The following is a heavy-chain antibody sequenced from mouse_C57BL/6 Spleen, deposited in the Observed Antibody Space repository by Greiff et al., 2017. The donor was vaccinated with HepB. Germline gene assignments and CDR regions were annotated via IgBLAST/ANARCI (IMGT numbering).Heavy chain of an antibody. D-gene: IGHD2-3*01. CDR3: ARDKDGSFV. Sequence: EVQLVESGPGLVKPSQSLSLTCSVTGYSITSGYYWNWIRQFPGNKLEWMGYISYDGSNNYNPSLKNRISITRDTYKNQFFLKLNSVTTEDTATYYCARDKDGSFVWGTGTTVTVSS. J-gene: IGHJ1*03. V-gene: IGHV3-6*01. CDR1: GYSITSGYY. CDR2: ISYDGSN.